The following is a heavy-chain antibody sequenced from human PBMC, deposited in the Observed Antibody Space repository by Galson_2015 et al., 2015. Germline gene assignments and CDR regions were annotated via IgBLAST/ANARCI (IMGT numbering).Heavy chain of an antibody. CDR1: GGTFSSYG. CDR2: IWYDGSNK. CDR3: ARDAGAAAGLEYYYYYYYMDV. J-gene: IGHJ6*03. V-gene: IGHV3-33*08. Sequence: SLRLSCAASGGTFSSYGMHWVRQAPGKGLEWVAVIWYDGSNKYYADSVKGRFTISRDNSKNTLYLQMNSLRAEDTAVYYCARDAGAAAGLEYYYYYYYMDVWGKGTTVTVSS. D-gene: IGHD6-13*01.